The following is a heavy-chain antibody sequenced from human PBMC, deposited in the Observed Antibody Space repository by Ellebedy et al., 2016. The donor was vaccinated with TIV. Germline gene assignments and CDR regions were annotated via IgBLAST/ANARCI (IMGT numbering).Heavy chain of an antibody. J-gene: IGHJ4*02. D-gene: IGHD6-25*01. V-gene: IGHV3-7*03. CDR3: VRGVGSSGSY. Sequence: GESLKISCAASGFTFSDYWMSWVRQAPGTGLEWVANIKQDGSEKHYVESVKGRFTISRDNAKNSLYLQMNSLRAEDTAVYYCVRGVGSSGSYWGQGTLVTVSS. CDR1: GFTFSDYW. CDR2: IKQDGSEK.